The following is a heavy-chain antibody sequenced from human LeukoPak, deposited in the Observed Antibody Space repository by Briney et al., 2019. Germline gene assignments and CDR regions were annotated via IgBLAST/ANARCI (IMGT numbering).Heavy chain of an antibody. J-gene: IGHJ3*01. CDR1: GFTFSRYG. CDR3: ARGPAYLKTRDAFDF. Sequence: GGSLRLSCAASGFTFSRYGMHWVRQAPGKGLEWVAVVSYDGTIESYVDSVKGRFTLSRDNSKNTVYLEMNSLRPEDTAVYYRARGPAYLKTRDAFDFWGQGTLVTVS. CDR2: VSYDGTIE. D-gene: IGHD2-21*01. V-gene: IGHV3-30*03.